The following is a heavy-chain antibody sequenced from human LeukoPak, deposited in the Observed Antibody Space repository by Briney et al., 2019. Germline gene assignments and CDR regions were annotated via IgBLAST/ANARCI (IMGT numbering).Heavy chain of an antibody. CDR2: MNPNSGNT. J-gene: IGHJ4*02. V-gene: IGHV1-8*01. CDR3: ARGSDDYYDSSGYSTY. D-gene: IGHD3-22*01. CDR1: GYTFTSYD. Sequence: ASVKVSCKASGYTFTSYDINWVRQATGQGLEWMGWMNPNSGNTGYAQKFQGRVTMTRNTSISTAYMELSSLRSEDTAVYYCARGSDDYYDSSGYSTYWGQGTLVTVSS.